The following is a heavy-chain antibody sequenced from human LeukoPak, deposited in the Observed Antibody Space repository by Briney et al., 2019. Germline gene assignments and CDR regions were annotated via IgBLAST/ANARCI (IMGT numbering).Heavy chain of an antibody. V-gene: IGHV3-23*01. CDR2: IVGSGGNM. CDR1: GFSFSSYA. Sequence: GGSLRLSCAASGFSFSSYAMSWVRQAPGKGLEWVSAIVGSGGNMYYADSVKGRFTISRDNFKSTLYLQMNSLRAEDTAVYYCAKGLTWDSTSCSDWGQGALVTVSS. CDR3: AKGLTWDSTSCSD. J-gene: IGHJ4*02. D-gene: IGHD2-2*01.